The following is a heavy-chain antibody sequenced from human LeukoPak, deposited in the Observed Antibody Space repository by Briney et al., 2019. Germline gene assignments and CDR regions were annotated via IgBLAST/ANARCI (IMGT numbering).Heavy chain of an antibody. J-gene: IGHJ5*02. CDR1: GGSFSGYY. CDR3: ARPGPNWFEP. D-gene: IGHD7-27*01. Sequence: SETLSLTCAVYGGSFSGYYWSWIRQPPGKGLEWIGEINHSGSTNYNPSLKSRVTISVDTSKNQFSLKLSSVTAADTAVYYCARPGPNWFEPWGQGTLVTVSS. CDR2: INHSGST. V-gene: IGHV4-34*01.